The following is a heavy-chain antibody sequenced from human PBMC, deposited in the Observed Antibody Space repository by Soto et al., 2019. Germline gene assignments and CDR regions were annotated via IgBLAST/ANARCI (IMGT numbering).Heavy chain of an antibody. Sequence: SETLSLTCTVSGGSISSSSYYWGWIRQPPGKGLEWIGSIYYSGSTYYNPSLKSRVTISVDTSKNQFSLKLSSVTAADTAVYYCARHLHLSSVSWFDPWGQGTQVTVSS. CDR3: ARHLHLSSVSWFDP. V-gene: IGHV4-39*01. J-gene: IGHJ5*02. CDR2: IYYSGST. CDR1: GGSISSSSYY. D-gene: IGHD6-6*01.